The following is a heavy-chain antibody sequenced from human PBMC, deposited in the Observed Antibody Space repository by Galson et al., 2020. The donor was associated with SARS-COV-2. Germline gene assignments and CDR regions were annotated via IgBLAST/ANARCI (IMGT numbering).Heavy chain of an antibody. CDR3: ARGGMGNDAVDY. CDR1: GFTSSSYW. J-gene: IGHJ4*02. V-gene: IGHV3-74*01. Sequence: GGSLRLSCAASGFTSSSYWMHWVRQAPGKGLVWVSRIYSEGSSTSYADSVKGRFTVSGDNAKNTLYLQMNSLRAEDTAVYYCARGGMGNDAVDYWGRGTGVSV. CDR2: IYSEGSST. D-gene: IGHD3-16*01.